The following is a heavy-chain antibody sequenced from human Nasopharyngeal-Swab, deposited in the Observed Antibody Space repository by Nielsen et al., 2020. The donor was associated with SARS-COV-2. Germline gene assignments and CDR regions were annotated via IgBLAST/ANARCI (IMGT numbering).Heavy chain of an antibody. V-gene: IGHV3-23*01. CDR1: GFTFSSYA. J-gene: IGHJ4*02. D-gene: IGHD4-23*01. CDR2: ISGSGDST. CDR3: AIDHGGNSRNY. Sequence: GESLKISCAASGFTFSSYAMSWVRQAPGKGPEWVSGISGSGDSTYYTDSVKGRFTISRDNSKNTLYLQMNSLRAEDTAVYYCAIDHGGNSRNYWGQGTLVTVSS.